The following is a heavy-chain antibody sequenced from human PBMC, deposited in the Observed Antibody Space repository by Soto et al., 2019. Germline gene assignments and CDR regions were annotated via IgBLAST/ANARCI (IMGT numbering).Heavy chain of an antibody. Sequence: SVKVSCKASGGTFSSYAISWVRQAPGQGLEWMGGIIPIFGTANYAQKFQGRVTITADESTSTAYMELSSLRSEDTAVYYCARHYDFWSGYSAPPYYYYAMDVWGQATTVTVSS. CDR3: ARHYDFWSGYSAPPYYYYAMDV. V-gene: IGHV1-69*13. J-gene: IGHJ6*02. D-gene: IGHD3-3*01. CDR1: GGTFSSYA. CDR2: IIPIFGTA.